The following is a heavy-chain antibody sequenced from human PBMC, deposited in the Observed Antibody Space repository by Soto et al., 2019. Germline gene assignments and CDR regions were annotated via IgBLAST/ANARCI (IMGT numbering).Heavy chain of an antibody. D-gene: IGHD5-18*01. CDR3: ARGIQLWLLFDY. J-gene: IGHJ4*02. CDR2: INAGNGNT. CDR1: GYTFTSYA. Sequence: ASVKVSCKASGYTFTSYAMHWVRQAPGQRLEWMGWINAGNGNTKYSQKFQGRVTITRDTSASTAYMELSSLRSEDTAVYYCARGIQLWLLFDYWGQGTPVTVSS. V-gene: IGHV1-3*01.